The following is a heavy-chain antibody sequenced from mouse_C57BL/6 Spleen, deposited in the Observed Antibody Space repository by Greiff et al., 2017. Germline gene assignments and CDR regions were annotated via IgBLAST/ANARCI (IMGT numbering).Heavy chain of an antibody. CDR3: ARYELYFDY. V-gene: IGHV7-3*01. CDR2: IRNKANGYTT. Sequence: EVQRVESGGGLVQPGGSLSLSCAASGFTFTDYYMSWVRQPPGKALEWLGFIRNKANGYTTEYSASVKGRFTISRDNSQSILYLQMNALRAEDSATYYCARYELYFDYWGQGTTLTVSS. CDR1: GFTFTDYY. J-gene: IGHJ2*01. D-gene: IGHD4-1*01.